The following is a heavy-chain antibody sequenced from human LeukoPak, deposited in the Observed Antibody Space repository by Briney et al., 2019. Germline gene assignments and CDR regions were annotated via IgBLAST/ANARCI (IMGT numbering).Heavy chain of an antibody. V-gene: IGHV3-23*01. J-gene: IGHJ3*02. Sequence: GGSLRLSCAASGFTFSSIAMSWVRQAPGKGLEWVSTISGSGGTPYYADSVKGRFTISRDNAKNSLYLQMNSLRAEDTAVYYCAREDWPGAFDIWGQGTMVTVSS. CDR3: AREDWPGAFDI. CDR1: GFTFSSIA. CDR2: ISGSGGTP. D-gene: IGHD3/OR15-3a*01.